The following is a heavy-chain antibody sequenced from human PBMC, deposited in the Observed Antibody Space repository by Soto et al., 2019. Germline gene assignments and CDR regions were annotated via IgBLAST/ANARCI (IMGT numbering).Heavy chain of an antibody. J-gene: IGHJ4*02. CDR3: AKDRRDWNGFDSFDY. Sequence: QVQLVESGGGVVQPGRSLRLSCAASGFTFSSYGMHWVRQAPGKGLEWVAVISYDGGNKYYADSVKGRFTISRDNSKNTLYLQMNSLRAEDTAVYYCAKDRRDWNGFDSFDYWGQGTLVTVSS. V-gene: IGHV3-30*18. CDR2: ISYDGGNK. CDR1: GFTFSSYG. D-gene: IGHD1-1*01.